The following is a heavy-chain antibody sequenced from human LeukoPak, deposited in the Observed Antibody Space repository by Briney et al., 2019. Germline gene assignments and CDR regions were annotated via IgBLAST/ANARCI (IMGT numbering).Heavy chain of an antibody. CDR3: ARGLSLPNCSSTSCYLPFYYYYYGMDV. Sequence: SETLSLTCAVYRGSFSGHYWSWIRQPPEKGLEWIGEINHSGSTNYNPSFKSRVTISVDTSKNQFSLKLSSVTAADTAVYYCARGLSLPNCSSTSCYLPFYYYYYGMDVWGQGTTVTVSS. D-gene: IGHD2-2*01. CDR2: INHSGST. J-gene: IGHJ6*02. V-gene: IGHV4-34*01. CDR1: RGSFSGHY.